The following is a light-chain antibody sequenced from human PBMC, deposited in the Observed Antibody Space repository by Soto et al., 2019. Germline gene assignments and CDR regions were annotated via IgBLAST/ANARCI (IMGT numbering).Light chain of an antibody. CDR3: EQYNSCPPAYT. V-gene: IGKV3-15*01. J-gene: IGKJ2*01. CDR1: QSVGSN. CDR2: GAS. Sequence: EIVLTQSPVTLSVSPGEGATLSCRSSQSVGSNLAWYQQKPGQTHRLLIYGASTRATGIPARFSGSGSGAEFTPTTSSLQSEDFAVYYFEQYNSCPPAYTFGQGTKLEIK.